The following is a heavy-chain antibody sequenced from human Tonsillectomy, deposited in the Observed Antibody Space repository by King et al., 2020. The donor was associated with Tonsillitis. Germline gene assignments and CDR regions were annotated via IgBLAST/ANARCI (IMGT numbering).Heavy chain of an antibody. J-gene: IGHJ4*02. V-gene: IGHV3-30*18. D-gene: IGHD3-16*01. CDR2: ISYDGSNK. CDR1: GFTFSSYG. CDR3: AKQQGVGKLWDS. Sequence: VQLVESGGGVVQPGRSLRLSCAASGFTFSSYGMHWVRQAPGQGLEWVAVISYDGSNKYYADSVKGRFTISRDNSMNTLYMQMNSLRAESTPVYYCAKQQGVGKLWDSWGQGTLVTVSS.